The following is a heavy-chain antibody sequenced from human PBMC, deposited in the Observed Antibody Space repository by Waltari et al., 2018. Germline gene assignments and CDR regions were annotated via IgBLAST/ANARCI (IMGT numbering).Heavy chain of an antibody. CDR3: AKGDIVVVPAAMKGGNWFDP. D-gene: IGHD2-2*01. Sequence: EVQLLESGGGLVQPGGSLRLSCAASGFTFSSYAMSWVRQAPGKGLEWVSAISGSGGSTYYADSVKGRFTISRDNSKNTLYLQMNSLRAEDTAVYYCAKGDIVVVPAAMKGGNWFDPWGQGTLVTVSS. J-gene: IGHJ5*02. CDR1: GFTFSSYA. CDR2: ISGSGGST. V-gene: IGHV3-23*01.